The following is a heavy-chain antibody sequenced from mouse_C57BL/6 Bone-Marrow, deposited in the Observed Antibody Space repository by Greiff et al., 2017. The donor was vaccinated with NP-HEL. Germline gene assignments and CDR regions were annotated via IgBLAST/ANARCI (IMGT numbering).Heavy chain of an antibody. CDR2: IYPGGGYT. V-gene: IGHV1-63*01. CDR3: ARGDRGAWFAY. D-gene: IGHD3-3*01. J-gene: IGHJ3*01. Sequence: QVQLQQSGAELVRPGTSVKMSCKASGYTFTNYWIGWAKQRPGHGLEWLGDIYPGGGYTNYNEQFKGKATLTADKSSSTAYMQFSSLTSEDSAIYYCARGDRGAWFAYWGQGTLVTVSA. CDR1: GYTFTNYW.